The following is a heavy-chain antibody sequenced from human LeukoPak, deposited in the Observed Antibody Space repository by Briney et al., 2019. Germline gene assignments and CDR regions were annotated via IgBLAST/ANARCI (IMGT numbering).Heavy chain of an antibody. CDR1: GFTFSSYS. D-gene: IGHD3-22*01. J-gene: IGHJ4*02. V-gene: IGHV3-21*01. CDR3: ARNKRPDYYDSSAPGDY. CDR2: ISSSSSYI. Sequence: GGSLRLSCAASGFTFSSYSMNWVRQAPGKGLEWVSSISSSSSYIYYADSVKGRFIISRDNAKNSLYLQMNSLRAEDTAVYYCARNKRPDYYDSSAPGDYWGQGTLVTVSS.